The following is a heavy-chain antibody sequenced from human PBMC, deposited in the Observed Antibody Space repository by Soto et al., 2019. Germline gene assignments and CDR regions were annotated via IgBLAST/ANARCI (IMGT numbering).Heavy chain of an antibody. J-gene: IGHJ6*02. CDR3: ARAGGKYYGSGSYLHYYYGMDV. Sequence: ASVKVSYKGSGYSFTSYSNRWVRQATGQGLEWMGWISAYNGNTNYAQKLQGRVTMTTDTSTSTAYMELRSLRSDDTAVYYCARAGGKYYGSGSYLHYYYGMDVWGQGTTVTVS. CDR2: ISAYNGNT. D-gene: IGHD3-10*01. CDR1: GYSFTSYS. V-gene: IGHV1-18*01.